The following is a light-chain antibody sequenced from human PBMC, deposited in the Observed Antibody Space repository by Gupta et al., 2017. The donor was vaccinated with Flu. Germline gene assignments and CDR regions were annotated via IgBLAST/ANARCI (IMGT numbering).Light chain of an antibody. CDR2: GVT. Sequence: SVAISCTGTTSDVGNYDYVSWYQQHPGKDPKLMSEGVTERPSGVPDRVSGSKSGTTDSLTISGLQAEDESFYYCCSYEGTFTVVFGGGTRLTVL. CDR3: CSYEGTFTVV. J-gene: IGLJ2*01. CDR1: TSDVGNYDY. V-gene: IGLV2-11*01.